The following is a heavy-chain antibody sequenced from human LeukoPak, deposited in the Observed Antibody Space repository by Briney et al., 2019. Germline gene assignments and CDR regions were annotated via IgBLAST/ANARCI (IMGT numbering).Heavy chain of an antibody. CDR2: IYTSGST. CDR1: GGSISSGSYY. D-gene: IGHD5-18*01. V-gene: IGHV4-61*02. CDR3: ARGLSPEVDTAMVDTDY. Sequence: SETLSLTCTVSGGSISSGSYYWSWIRQPAGKGLEWIGRIYTSGSTNYNPSLKSRVTISVDTSKNQFSLKLGSVTAADTAVYYCARGLSPEVDTAMVDTDYWGQGTLVTVSS. J-gene: IGHJ4*02.